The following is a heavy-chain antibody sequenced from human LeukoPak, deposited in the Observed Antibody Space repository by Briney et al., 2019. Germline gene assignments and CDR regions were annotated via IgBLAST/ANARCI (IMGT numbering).Heavy chain of an antibody. V-gene: IGHV3-53*01. CDR1: GFSFTNNY. CDR2: INIGGSV. Sequence: GGSLRLSCAASGFSFTNNYMSWVRQAPGKGLEWVSVINIGGSVSYADSVKGRFTISRDNSNSTLYLQMNSLRVEDTALYYCARVRRQVGSRWFDSWGQGTLVTVSS. J-gene: IGHJ5*01. CDR3: ARVRRQVGSRWFDS. D-gene: IGHD1-26*01.